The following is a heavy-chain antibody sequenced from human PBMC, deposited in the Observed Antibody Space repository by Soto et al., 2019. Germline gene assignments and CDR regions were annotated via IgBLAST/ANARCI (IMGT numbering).Heavy chain of an antibody. CDR1: GFTFASSA. J-gene: IGHJ3*02. Sequence: GASVKVSCKASGFTFASSALQWVRQSRGQSLEWIGWIVVGSGNTNYAQKFQERVTITRDMSTSTAYMELRSLRSEDTAVYYCAAEGIYSGYDFAFDIWGQGTMVTVS. CDR2: IVVGSGNT. CDR3: AAEGIYSGYDFAFDI. V-gene: IGHV1-58*01. D-gene: IGHD5-12*01.